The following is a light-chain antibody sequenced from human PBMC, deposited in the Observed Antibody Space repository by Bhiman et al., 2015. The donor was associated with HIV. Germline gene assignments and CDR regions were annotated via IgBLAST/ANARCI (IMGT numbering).Light chain of an antibody. CDR2: QDN. CDR3: SSFAGTNNFV. V-gene: IGLV3-1*01. Sequence: SYELTQPSSVSVSPGQTASITCSGDRLGDKYACWYQQKPGQSPILVIYQDNMRPSGIPERFSGSKSGNTASLTVSGLQAEDEADYYCSSFAGTNNFVFGTGTKVTVL. CDR1: RLGDKY. J-gene: IGLJ1*01.